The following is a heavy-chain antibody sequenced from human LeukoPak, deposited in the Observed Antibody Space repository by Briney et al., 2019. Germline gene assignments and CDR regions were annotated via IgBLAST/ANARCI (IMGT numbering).Heavy chain of an antibody. D-gene: IGHD6-19*01. Sequence: GGSLRLSCAASGFTFSSYSMDWVRQAPGKGLEWVSSISSSSSYIYYADSVKGRFTISRDNARNSLYLQMNSLRAEDTAVYYCASQTTRRLPVAVADYFDYWGQGTLVTVSS. CDR1: GFTFSSYS. CDR3: ASQTTRRLPVAVADYFDY. CDR2: ISSSSSYI. J-gene: IGHJ4*02. V-gene: IGHV3-21*01.